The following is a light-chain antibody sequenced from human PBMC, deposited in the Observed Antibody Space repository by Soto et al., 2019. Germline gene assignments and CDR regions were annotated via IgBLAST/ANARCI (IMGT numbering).Light chain of an antibody. J-gene: IGKJ2*01. CDR3: MQGTYWPYT. Sequence: DVVMTQSPLSLPVTLGQSASVSCRSSESVLYRDGNSYLSWFQQRPGQSPRRLIYKVSNRDSGVPDRFSGSGSDTDFTLKISRVEAEDVGVYYCMQGTYWPYTFGQGTQLEI. CDR1: ESVLYRDGNSY. V-gene: IGKV2-30*01. CDR2: KVS.